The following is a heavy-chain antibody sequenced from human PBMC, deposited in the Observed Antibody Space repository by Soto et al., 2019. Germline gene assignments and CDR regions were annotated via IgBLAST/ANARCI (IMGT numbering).Heavy chain of an antibody. CDR3: GILSTWVPYYYDSSPYTFETWFDP. CDR2: IYHGVST. Sequence: SETLSLTCAVSGYSISSGYYWGWLRQPPGKGLEWIGSIYHGVSTYYNPSLNSRVTLSIDMTNNHVSLILNSVTAADTAVYYCGILSTWVPYYYDSSPYTFETWFDPWGQGTLVTVSS. CDR1: GYSISSGYY. J-gene: IGHJ5*02. V-gene: IGHV4-38-2*01. D-gene: IGHD3-22*01.